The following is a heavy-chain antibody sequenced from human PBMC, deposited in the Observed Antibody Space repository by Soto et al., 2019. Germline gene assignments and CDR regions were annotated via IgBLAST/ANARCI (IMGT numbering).Heavy chain of an antibody. D-gene: IGHD3-10*01. CDR2: MNPNSGNT. CDR1: GYTFTSYD. J-gene: IGHJ5*02. Sequence: ASVKVSCKASGYTFTSYDINWVRQATGQGLEWMGWMNPNSGNTGYAQKFQGRVTMTRNTSISTAYMELSSLRSEDTAVYYCAREGGTMVRGVILKGDWFDPWGQGTLVTVSS. V-gene: IGHV1-8*01. CDR3: AREGGTMVRGVILKGDWFDP.